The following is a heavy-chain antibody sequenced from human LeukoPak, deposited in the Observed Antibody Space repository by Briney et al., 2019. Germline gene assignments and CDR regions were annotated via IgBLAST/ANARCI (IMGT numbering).Heavy chain of an antibody. D-gene: IGHD2-2*01. CDR3: ARDGIVVVPAAMVVGWFDP. CDR1: GGTFSSYA. Sequence: SVKVSCKASGGTFSSYAISWVRQAPGQGLEWMGGIIPIFGTANYAQKFQGRVTITADESTSTAYMELRSLRSDDTAVYYCARDGIVVVPAAMVVGWFDPWGQGTLVTVSS. CDR2: IIPIFGTA. J-gene: IGHJ5*02. V-gene: IGHV1-69*13.